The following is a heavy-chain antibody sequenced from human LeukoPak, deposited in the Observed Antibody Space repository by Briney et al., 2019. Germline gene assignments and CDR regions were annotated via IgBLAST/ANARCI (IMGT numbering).Heavy chain of an antibody. CDR2: ISNSGSII. D-gene: IGHD5-18*01. CDR3: ARAVSADTVMVYFDY. V-gene: IGHV3-11*01. Sequence: PGGSLRLSCAASGFTFCDYYMFWIRQAPGKGLEWVSYISNSGSIIYYADSVKGRFTVSRDNAKDSLYLQMNSLRAEDTAVYYCARAVSADTVMVYFDYWGQGTLVTVSS. J-gene: IGHJ4*02. CDR1: GFTFCDYY.